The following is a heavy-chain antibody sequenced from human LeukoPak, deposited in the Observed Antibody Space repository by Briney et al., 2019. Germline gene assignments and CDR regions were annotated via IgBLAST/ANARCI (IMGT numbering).Heavy chain of an antibody. V-gene: IGHV3-43*02. CDR3: AKDDLVGAGVYYYNYMDV. CDR1: GFTFDDYA. Sequence: GGSLRLSCAASGFTFDDYAMHWVRQAPGKGLEWVSLISGDGGSTYYADSVKGRFTISRDNSKNSLYLQMNSLRTEDTALYYCAKDDLVGAGVYYYNYMDVWGKGTTVTVSS. CDR2: ISGDGGST. J-gene: IGHJ6*03. D-gene: IGHD1-26*01.